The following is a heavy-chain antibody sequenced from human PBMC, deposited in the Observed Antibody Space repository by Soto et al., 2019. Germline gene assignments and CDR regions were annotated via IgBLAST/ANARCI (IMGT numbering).Heavy chain of an antibody. CDR3: ARVRARFHGDRHFDY. Sequence: QVQLQQWGAGLLKPSETLSLTCAVYGGSFSGYYWSWIRQPPGKGLEWIGEINHSGSTNYNPSLKSRVTISVHTSKNQFSLKLSSVTAADTAVYYCARVRARFHGDRHFDYWRQGTLVTVSS. D-gene: IGHD4-17*01. J-gene: IGHJ4*02. V-gene: IGHV4-34*01. CDR1: GGSFSGYY. CDR2: INHSGST.